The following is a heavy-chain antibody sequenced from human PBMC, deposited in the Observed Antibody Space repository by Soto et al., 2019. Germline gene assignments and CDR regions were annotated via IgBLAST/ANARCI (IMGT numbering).Heavy chain of an antibody. J-gene: IGHJ4*02. CDR2: INDDGIST. D-gene: IGHD1-1*01. CDR3: TRGPRSTSTGTGAF. CDR1: GFTFSMYW. V-gene: IGHV3-74*01. Sequence: VGSLRLSCAASGFTFSMYWMHWVRQGPGKGPEWVSRINDDGISTNYADSVKGRFTISRDNAKNTLYLQMNALRVEDTAVYYCTRGPRSTSTGTGAFWGQGTLVTVSS.